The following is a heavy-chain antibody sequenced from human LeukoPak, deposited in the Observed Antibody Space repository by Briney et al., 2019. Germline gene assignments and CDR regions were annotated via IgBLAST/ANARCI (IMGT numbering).Heavy chain of an antibody. J-gene: IGHJ3*02. D-gene: IGHD2-15*01. V-gene: IGHV3-23*01. Sequence: GGSLRLSCAASGFTFSSYGMSWARQAPGKGLEWVSAISGSGGSTYYADSVKGRFTISRDNSKNTLYLQMNSLRAEDTAVYYCAKDTTVVVLHDAFDIWGQGTMVTVSS. CDR3: AKDTTVVVLHDAFDI. CDR2: ISGSGGST. CDR1: GFTFSSYG.